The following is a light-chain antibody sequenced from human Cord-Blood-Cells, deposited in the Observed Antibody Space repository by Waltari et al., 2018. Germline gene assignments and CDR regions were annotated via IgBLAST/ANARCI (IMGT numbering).Light chain of an antibody. Sequence: QSALTQPASVSGSPGQSLTISCTGTSSTVGSYNLVSWYQRHPGKAPKLMIYEGRKRPSGVSNRFSGSKSGNTASLTISGLQAEDEADYYCCSYAGSSTLVFGGGTKLTVL. CDR3: CSYAGSSTLV. V-gene: IGLV2-23*01. J-gene: IGLJ2*01. CDR1: SSTVGSYNL. CDR2: EGR.